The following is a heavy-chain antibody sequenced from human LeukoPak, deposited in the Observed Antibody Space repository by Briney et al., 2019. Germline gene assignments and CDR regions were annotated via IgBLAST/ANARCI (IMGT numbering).Heavy chain of an antibody. J-gene: IGHJ4*02. CDR2: MNPNRGNT. Sequence: ASVKVSCKASGYTFTSYDINWVRQATGQGLEWMGWMNPNRGNTGYAQKLQGRVTMTRNTSISTAHMELSSLRSEDTAVYYCARGGFRGYGFSRKYYFDYWGQGTLVTVSS. V-gene: IGHV1-8*01. D-gene: IGHD5-12*01. CDR3: ARGGFRGYGFSRKYYFDY. CDR1: GYTFTSYD.